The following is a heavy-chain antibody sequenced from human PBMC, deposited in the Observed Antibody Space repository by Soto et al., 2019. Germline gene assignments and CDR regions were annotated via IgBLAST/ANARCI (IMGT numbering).Heavy chain of an antibody. J-gene: IGHJ6*02. D-gene: IGHD3-10*01. CDR3: ARGLANYNGGMDI. Sequence: QVQLLESGGGVAQPGRSLRLSCAASGFSFSQHAMHWDRQAPGTGLEWVAGMSFDGTYKHYADSVRGRFTTSRDNSKNTLFLQLDSLRPADTGAYYCARGLANYNGGMDIWGQGTTVSVSS. V-gene: IGHV3-30*04. CDR2: MSFDGTYK. CDR1: GFSFSQHA.